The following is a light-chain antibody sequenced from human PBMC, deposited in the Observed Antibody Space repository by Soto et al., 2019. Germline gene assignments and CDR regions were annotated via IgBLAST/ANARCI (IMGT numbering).Light chain of an antibody. CDR3: SSYTSSSTVV. J-gene: IGLJ2*01. V-gene: IGLV2-14*01. Sequence: QPVLTQPASVSGSPGQSITISCTGTSSDVGGYNYVSWYQQHPGKAPQLMMYEVSNRPSGVSNRFSGSKSGNTASLTISGLQAEDEGNYYCSSYTSSSTVVFGGGTKLTVL. CDR2: EVS. CDR1: SSDVGGYNY.